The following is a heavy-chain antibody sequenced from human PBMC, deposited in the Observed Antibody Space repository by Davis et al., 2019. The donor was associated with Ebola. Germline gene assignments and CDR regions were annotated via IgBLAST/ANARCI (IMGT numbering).Heavy chain of an antibody. CDR1: GYTFTTYV. CDR3: AALGYCSGGSCYHFDY. V-gene: IGHV1-3*01. CDR2: INAGNGNT. Sequence: AASVKVSCKASGYTFTTYVIHWVRQAPGQRLEWMGWINAGNGNTKYSQKFQGRVTITADKSTSTAYMELSSLRSEDTAVYYCAALGYCSGGSCYHFDYWGQGTLVTVSS. J-gene: IGHJ4*02. D-gene: IGHD2-15*01.